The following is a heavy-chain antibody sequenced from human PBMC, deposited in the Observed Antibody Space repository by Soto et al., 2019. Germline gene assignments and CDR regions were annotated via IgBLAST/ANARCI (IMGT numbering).Heavy chain of an antibody. Sequence: ASVKVSCKASGYTFTSYAMHWVRQAPGQRLEWMGWINAGNGNTKYSQKFQGRVTITRDTSASTAYMELSSLRSEDTAVYYCARDGYSSGWYWAYFDYWGQGTLVTVSS. CDR1: GYTFTSYA. CDR3: ARDGYSSGWYWAYFDY. V-gene: IGHV1-3*01. D-gene: IGHD6-19*01. J-gene: IGHJ4*02. CDR2: INAGNGNT.